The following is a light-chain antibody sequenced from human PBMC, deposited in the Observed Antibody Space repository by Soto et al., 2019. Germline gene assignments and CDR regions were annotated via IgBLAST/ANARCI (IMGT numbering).Light chain of an antibody. CDR2: AAS. Sequence: DIQMTQSPSTLSASVGGRVTITCRASRSISNWLAWYQQRPGIAPKLLIYAASSLQSGVPSRFSGSGSGTDFTLTISSLQPEDFATYYCQQSYSTPWTFGQGTKVDIK. CDR3: QQSYSTPWT. CDR1: RSISNW. J-gene: IGKJ1*01. V-gene: IGKV1-39*01.